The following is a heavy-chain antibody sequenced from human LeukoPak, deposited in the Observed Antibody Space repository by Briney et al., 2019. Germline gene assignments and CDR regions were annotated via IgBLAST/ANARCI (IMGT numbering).Heavy chain of an antibody. V-gene: IGHV4-34*01. CDR3: ARVFTPPRDWSFDL. D-gene: IGHD3-3*01. Sequence: PSETLSLTCAVSGGSFIGYYWSWVRQPPGRGGGWGGEINHSGSTNYNPSLKSRVTITVDTSKNQFSLKLSSVTAVDRAVYYCARVFTPPRDWSFDLWGHGTLVTVSS. J-gene: IGHJ2*01. CDR2: INHSGST. CDR1: GGSFIGYY.